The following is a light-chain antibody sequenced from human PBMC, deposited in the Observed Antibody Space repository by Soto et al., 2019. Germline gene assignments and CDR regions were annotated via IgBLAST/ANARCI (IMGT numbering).Light chain of an antibody. CDR1: QCISSW. V-gene: IGKV1-5*01. CDR2: DAS. CDR3: QQYNSSSQT. J-gene: IGKJ1*01. Sequence: IQMTQSLSTLLASVGDRVTITCRASQCISSWLAWYQQKPGKAPKLLIYDASSLESGVPSRFSGSGSGTEVTLTISSLQPDDFAAYYCQQYNSSSQTFGQGTKVEIK.